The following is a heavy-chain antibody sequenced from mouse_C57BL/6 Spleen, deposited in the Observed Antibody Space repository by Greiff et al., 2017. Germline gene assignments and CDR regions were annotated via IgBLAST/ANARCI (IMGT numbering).Heavy chain of an antibody. D-gene: IGHD2-2*01. CDR1: GFTFSDYY. CDR2: INYDGSST. V-gene: IGHV5-16*01. Sequence: EVQLVESEGGLVQPGSSMKLSCTASGFTFSDYYMAWVRQVPEKGLEWVANINYDGSSTYYLDSLKSRFIISRDNAKNILYLQMSSLKSEDTATYYCARVWVTTDFDYWGQGTTLTVSS. CDR3: ARVWVTTDFDY. J-gene: IGHJ2*01.